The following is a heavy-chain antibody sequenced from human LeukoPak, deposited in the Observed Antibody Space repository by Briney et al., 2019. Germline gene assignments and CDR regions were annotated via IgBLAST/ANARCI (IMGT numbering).Heavy chain of an antibody. CDR2: IYHSGST. CDR1: GYSISSGYY. V-gene: IGHV4-38-2*02. CDR3: ARDFGHDSGFDP. D-gene: IGHD3-10*01. Sequence: PSETLSLTCTVSGYSISSGYYWGWIRQPPGKGLEWIGSIYHSGSTYYNPSLKSRVTISVDTSKNQFSLKLSSVTAADTAVYYCARDFGHDSGFDPWGQGTLVTVSS. J-gene: IGHJ5*02.